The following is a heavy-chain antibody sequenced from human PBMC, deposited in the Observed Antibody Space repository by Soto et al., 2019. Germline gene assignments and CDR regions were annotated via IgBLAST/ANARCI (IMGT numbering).Heavy chain of an antibody. CDR2: INTDTGGT. J-gene: IGHJ1*01. V-gene: IGHV1-2*04. D-gene: IGHD6-13*01. CDR3: ARAVGRDGSSWDRGAYVS. Sequence: QVRVLQSGAEVQRSGASVRVSCKASGYTFTAYYMHWVRQAPGQGLELRGWINTDTGGTDYAQKSQAWVAMTRATSITPSYMQLTSLKVNDTAVYYCARAVGRDGSSWDRGAYVSWVQGPLVAVSS. CDR1: GYTFTAYY.